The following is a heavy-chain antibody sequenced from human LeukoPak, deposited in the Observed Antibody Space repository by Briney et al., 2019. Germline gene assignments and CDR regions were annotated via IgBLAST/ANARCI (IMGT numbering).Heavy chain of an antibody. CDR3: AKDSAPRYTYYYYGMDV. V-gene: IGHV3-30*18. CDR1: GFTFSSYG. J-gene: IGHJ6*02. CDR2: MSYDGSNK. Sequence: GGSLRLSCAASGFTFSSYGMHWVRQAPGKGLERVAVMSYDGSNKYYADSVKGRFTISRDNSKNTLYLQMNSLRAEDTAVYYCAKDSAPRYTYYYYGMDVWGQGTTATVSS. D-gene: IGHD1-14*01.